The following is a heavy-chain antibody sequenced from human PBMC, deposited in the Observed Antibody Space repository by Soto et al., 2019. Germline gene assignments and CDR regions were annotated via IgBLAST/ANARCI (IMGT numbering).Heavy chain of an antibody. V-gene: IGHV4-30-4*01. CDR1: GGSISSGDYY. D-gene: IGHD4-4*01. CDR3: ARSDNYVPFDH. CDR2: IYYSGFT. Sequence: QVQLQESGPGLVKPSQTLSLTCTVSGGSISSGDYYWSWIRQPPGKGLEWIGYIYYSGFTYYNPSLNSRLTMSVDPSKNPFSLTLSSVIAADTAVYYCARSDNYVPFDHWGQGTLVTVSS. J-gene: IGHJ4*02.